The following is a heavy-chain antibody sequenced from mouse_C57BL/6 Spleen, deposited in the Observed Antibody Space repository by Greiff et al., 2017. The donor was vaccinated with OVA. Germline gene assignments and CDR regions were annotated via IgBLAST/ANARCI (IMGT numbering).Heavy chain of an antibody. CDR2: ISYDGSN. Sequence: DVQLQESGPGLVKPSQSLSLTCSVTGYSITSGYYWYWIRQFPGNKLEWMGYISYDGSNNYNPSLTNRISITRDTSKNQFFLKLNSVTPEDTATYCCARDWDDYYAMDYWGQGTSVTVSS. D-gene: IGHD4-1*01. V-gene: IGHV3-6*01. CDR3: ARDWDDYYAMDY. J-gene: IGHJ4*01. CDR1: GYSITSGYY.